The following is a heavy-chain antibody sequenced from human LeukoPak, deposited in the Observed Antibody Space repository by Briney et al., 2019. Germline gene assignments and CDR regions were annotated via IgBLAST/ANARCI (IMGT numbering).Heavy chain of an antibody. CDR1: GFTFSSYA. CDR3: AKGVVGATTSYFDY. V-gene: IGHV3-23*01. CDR2: ISGSGGST. D-gene: IGHD1-26*01. J-gene: IGHJ4*02. Sequence: GGSLRFSCAASGFTFSSYAMSWVRQAPGKGLEWVSAISGSGGSTYYADSVKGRFTISRDNSKNTLYLQMNSLRAEDTAVYYCAKGVVGATTSYFDYWGQGTLVTVSS.